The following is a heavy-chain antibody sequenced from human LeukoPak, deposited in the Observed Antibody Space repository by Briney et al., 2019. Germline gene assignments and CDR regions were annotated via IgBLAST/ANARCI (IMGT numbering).Heavy chain of an antibody. V-gene: IGHV3-23*01. J-gene: IGHJ5*02. CDR1: GFTFSNYA. CDR2: ISGSGDTT. D-gene: IGHD3-22*01. CDR3: ASDSSGAFPNWFDP. Sequence: GGSLRLSCAVSGFTFSNYAISWVRQAPGKGLEWVSSISGSGDTTYYADPVKGRFTISRDNSKNTLYLQMNSLRAEDTAVYYCASDSSGAFPNWFDPWGQGTLVTVSS.